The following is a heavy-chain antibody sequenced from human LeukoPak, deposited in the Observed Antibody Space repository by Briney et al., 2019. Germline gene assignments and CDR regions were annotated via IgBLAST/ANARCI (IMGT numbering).Heavy chain of an antibody. Sequence: AASVKVSCKASGYTFTDYYIHWVRQAPGQGLEWLGWINPNSGGTKYAQEFQGRVTMTRDPSISTAYMELSRLKSDDTAVYYCARPQLLSPFDIWGQGTMVTVSS. D-gene: IGHD2-2*01. V-gene: IGHV1-2*02. CDR1: GYTFTDYY. CDR3: ARPQLLSPFDI. J-gene: IGHJ3*02. CDR2: INPNSGGT.